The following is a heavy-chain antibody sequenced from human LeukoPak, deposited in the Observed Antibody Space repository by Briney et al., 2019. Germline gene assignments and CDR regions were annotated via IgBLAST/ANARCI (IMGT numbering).Heavy chain of an antibody. D-gene: IGHD3-3*01. J-gene: IGHJ4*02. CDR3: AKVRLSYDFWSGYEAPFDY. CDR1: GFTFFNYV. V-gene: IGHV3-23*01. Sequence: PGGSLRLSCAASGFTFFNYVMTWVRQAPGRGLECVSSISGSDGTTFYADSVKGRFTISRDNSKNTLYLQMNSLRSEDTAVYYRAKVRLSYDFWSGYEAPFDYWGQGTLVTVSS. CDR2: ISGSDGTT.